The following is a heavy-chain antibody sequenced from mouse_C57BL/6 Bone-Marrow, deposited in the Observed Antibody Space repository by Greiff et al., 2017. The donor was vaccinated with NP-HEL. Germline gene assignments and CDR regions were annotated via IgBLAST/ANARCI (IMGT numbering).Heavy chain of an antibody. D-gene: IGHD2-13*01. Sequence: QVQLQQPGAELVKPGASVKLSCKASGYTFTSYWMQWVKQRPGQGLEWIGEIDPSDSYTNYNQKFKGKATLTVDTSSSTAYMQLSSLTSEDSAVYYCERNGDYVQLNLYFDVWGTGTTVTVSS. CDR3: ERNGDYVQLNLYFDV. CDR1: GYTFTSYW. J-gene: IGHJ1*03. CDR2: IDPSDSYT. V-gene: IGHV1-50*01.